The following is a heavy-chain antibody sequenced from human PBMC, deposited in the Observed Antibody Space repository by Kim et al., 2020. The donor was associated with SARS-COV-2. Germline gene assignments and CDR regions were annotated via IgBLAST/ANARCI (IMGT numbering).Heavy chain of an antibody. CDR3: AKDVCSSVSCPYNYYYGMDV. Sequence: GGSLRLSCAASGFRFDEYAMNWVRQVPGKGLEWVSVISSDGANTYYADSVKARFTISRDNNRGSLYLQMNSLRTEDTASYFCAKDVCSSVSCPYNYYYGMDVWGQGTTVLVSS. CDR1: GFRFDEYA. J-gene: IGHJ6*02. V-gene: IGHV3-43*02. D-gene: IGHD2-2*01. CDR2: ISSDGANT.